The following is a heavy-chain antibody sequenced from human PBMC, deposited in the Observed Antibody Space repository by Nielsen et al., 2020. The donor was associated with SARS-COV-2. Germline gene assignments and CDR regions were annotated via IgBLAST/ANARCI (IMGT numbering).Heavy chain of an antibody. Sequence: GESLKISCTASGFTFGDYAVMWVRQAPGKGLEWVANIRPGGNDKYYVDSVKGRFTVSRDNAKNSLYLQMNSLRPEDTAMYYCARESSDSSGYYLDYWGQGTLVTVSS. D-gene: IGHD3-22*01. CDR2: IRPGGNDK. V-gene: IGHV3-7*05. J-gene: IGHJ4*02. CDR1: GFTFGDYA. CDR3: ARESSDSSGYYLDY.